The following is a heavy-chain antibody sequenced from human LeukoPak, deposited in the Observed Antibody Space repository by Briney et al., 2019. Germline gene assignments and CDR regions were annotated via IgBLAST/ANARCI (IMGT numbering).Heavy chain of an antibody. D-gene: IGHD4-17*01. Sequence: GGSLRLSCAASGFTFSSYSMNWVRQAPGKGLEWVSYISSSSSTIYYADSVKGRFTISRDNAKNSLYLQMNSLRAEDTAVYYCARDRWNGDYAIDHWGQGTLVTVSS. J-gene: IGHJ4*02. V-gene: IGHV3-48*04. CDR1: GFTFSSYS. CDR2: ISSSSSTI. CDR3: ARDRWNGDYAIDH.